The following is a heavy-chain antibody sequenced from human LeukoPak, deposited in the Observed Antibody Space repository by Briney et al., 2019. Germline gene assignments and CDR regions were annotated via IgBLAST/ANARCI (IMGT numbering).Heavy chain of an antibody. CDR1: GGSISSSRYY. Sequence: SETLPLTCTVSGGSISSSRYYWGWIRQAPGTGLEWIGIIHYSGSTYYNPSLKSRVTISVDTSKNQFSLRLNSVTAADTAVYYCARQVDYYDSSGHIDFWGQGSLVTVSS. CDR2: IHYSGST. D-gene: IGHD3-22*01. V-gene: IGHV4-39*01. J-gene: IGHJ4*02. CDR3: ARQVDYYDSSGHIDF.